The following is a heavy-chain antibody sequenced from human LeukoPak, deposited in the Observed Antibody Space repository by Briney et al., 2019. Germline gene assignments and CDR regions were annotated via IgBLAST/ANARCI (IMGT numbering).Heavy chain of an antibody. J-gene: IGHJ4*02. CDR3: ARDLPYSSSWESIDY. CDR1: GYTFTIYG. Sequence: ASVKVSCKASGYTFTIYGICWVRQAPGQGLERMGWISTYNGKTNYAQKIQGRVTMTTDTSTSTAYMELRSLRSDDTAVYYCARDLPYSSSWESIDYWGQGTLVTVSS. D-gene: IGHD6-13*01. CDR2: ISTYNGKT. V-gene: IGHV1-18*01.